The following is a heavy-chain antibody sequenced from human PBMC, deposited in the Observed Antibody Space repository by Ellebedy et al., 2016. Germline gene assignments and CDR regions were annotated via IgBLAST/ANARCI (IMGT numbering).Heavy chain of an antibody. V-gene: IGHV1-8*01. Sequence: ASVKVSCKTSGYIFINYDINWVRQAPGQGLEWVGWIDPNSGNTVYAPKFQGRVTLTRNISISPAYMDLSSLKSEDTAVYYCVRGRIGLTWGQGTLVTVSS. J-gene: IGHJ4*02. D-gene: IGHD3-9*01. CDR2: IDPNSGNT. CDR3: VRGRIGLT. CDR1: GYIFINYD.